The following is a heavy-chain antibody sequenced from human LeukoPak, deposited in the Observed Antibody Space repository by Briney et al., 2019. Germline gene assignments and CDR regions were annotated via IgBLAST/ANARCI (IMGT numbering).Heavy chain of an antibody. Sequence: ETLSLTCAVSGGSVSSGHWWSWVRQPPGKGLEWVSTISDGSRDTHYAGSVKGRFTISRDDSQNIVYLQMDSLRAEDTALYYCTTRLRNHFDYWGQGTQVTVSS. CDR2: ISDGSRDT. J-gene: IGHJ4*02. V-gene: IGHV3-23*01. CDR3: TTRLRNHFDY. CDR1: GGSVSSGH. D-gene: IGHD5-12*01.